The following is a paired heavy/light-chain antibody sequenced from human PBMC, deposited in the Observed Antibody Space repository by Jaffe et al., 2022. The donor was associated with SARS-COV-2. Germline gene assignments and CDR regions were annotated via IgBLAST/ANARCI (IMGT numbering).Heavy chain of an antibody. CDR3: TRWPRADILEGYEGDDY. CDR2: ISSTSSYI. D-gene: IGHD3-9*01. CDR1: GFTFSFYS. Sequence: EVQLVESGGGLVRPGGSLRLSCAASGFTFSFYSVNWVRQAPGKGLEWVASISSTSSYIYYSDSVKGRFTISRDNPKKSVYLQMSSLRAEDTGVYYCTRWPRADILEGYEGDDYWGQGTLVTVSS. J-gene: IGHJ4*02. V-gene: IGHV3-21*01.
Light chain of an antibody. V-gene: IGLV5-45*03. CDR2: YKSNSDN. J-gene: IGLJ3*02. CDR3: MIWHSGSWV. Sequence: QAVLIQPSSLSASPGASASLTCTLRSGINVDSYRIYWYQQKPGSPPQYLLRYKSNSDNQQGSGVPSRFSGSKDASANAGILLISGLQSEDEADYYCMIWHSGSWVFGGGTKLTVL. CDR1: SGINVDSYR.